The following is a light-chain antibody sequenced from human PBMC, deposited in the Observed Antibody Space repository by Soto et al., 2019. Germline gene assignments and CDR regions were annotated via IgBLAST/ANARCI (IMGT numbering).Light chain of an antibody. Sequence: DIQMTQSPSTLSASVGDTVTITCRASESIYNWLAWYQQKPGKAPKLLIFAASALVRGVPSRFSGRGSGTEFTLTISSLQADDYATFYCQQYHTDWTFGQGTKVDIK. CDR2: AAS. J-gene: IGKJ1*01. CDR1: ESIYNW. V-gene: IGKV1-5*01. CDR3: QQYHTDWT.